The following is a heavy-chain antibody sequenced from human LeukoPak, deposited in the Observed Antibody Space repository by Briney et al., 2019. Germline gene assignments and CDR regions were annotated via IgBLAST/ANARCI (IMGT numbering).Heavy chain of an antibody. CDR3: ARGPTYYYDSRGYYYDDY. V-gene: IGHV3-53*01. J-gene: IGHJ4*02. Sequence: PGGSLRLSCAASGFTVSSNYMSWVRQAPGKGLEWVSAIYSGGSTYYADSVKGRFTISRDNSKNTLYLQMNSLRAEDTAVYYCARGPTYYYDSRGYYYDDYWGQGTLVTVSS. CDR2: IYSGGST. D-gene: IGHD3-22*01. CDR1: GFTVSSNY.